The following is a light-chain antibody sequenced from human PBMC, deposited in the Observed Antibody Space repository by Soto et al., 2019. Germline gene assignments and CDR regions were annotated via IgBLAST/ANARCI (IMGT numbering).Light chain of an antibody. Sequence: EIVMTQSPATLSVSPGERATLSCRASQSVSSNLVWYQQKTGQAARLLIYGASTRATGIPARFSGSGSGTEFTLTISSMQSEDFAVYYCQQYNNWPLALTFGGGTKVEIK. J-gene: IGKJ4*01. V-gene: IGKV3-15*01. CDR3: QQYNNWPLALT. CDR1: QSVSSN. CDR2: GAS.